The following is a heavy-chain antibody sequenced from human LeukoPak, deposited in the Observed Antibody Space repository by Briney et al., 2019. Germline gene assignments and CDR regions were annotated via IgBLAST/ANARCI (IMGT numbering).Heavy chain of an antibody. Sequence: PGGSLRLSCVVSGFSFSNAWMSWVRQAPGKGLEWVGRIKSKTDGGTTDYAAPVKGRFTISRDNSKNTLYLQMNSLRAEDTAVYYCARGYMYGDYSGPTEFDYWGQGTLVTVSS. CDR1: GFSFSNAW. CDR3: ARGYMYGDYSGPTEFDY. J-gene: IGHJ4*02. V-gene: IGHV3-15*01. CDR2: IKSKTDGGTT. D-gene: IGHD4-17*01.